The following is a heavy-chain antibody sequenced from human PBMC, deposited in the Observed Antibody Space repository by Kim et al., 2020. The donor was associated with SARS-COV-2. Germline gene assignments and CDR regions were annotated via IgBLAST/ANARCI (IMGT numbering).Heavy chain of an antibody. V-gene: IGHV1-69*04. J-gene: IGHJ4*02. CDR3: ARDLGYCSSTSCYPG. CDR1: GGTFSSYA. Sequence: SVKVSCKPSGGTFSSYAISWVRQAPGQGLEWMGRIIPILGIANYAQKFQGRVTITADKSTSTAYMELSSLRSEDTAVYYCARDLGYCSSTSCYPGWGQGALVTVSS. D-gene: IGHD2-2*01. CDR2: IIPILGIA.